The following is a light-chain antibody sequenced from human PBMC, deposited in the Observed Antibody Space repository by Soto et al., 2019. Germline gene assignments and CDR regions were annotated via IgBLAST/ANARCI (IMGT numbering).Light chain of an antibody. J-gene: IGKJ2*01. Sequence: EIVMTQSPATLSVSPGERATVSCRASQNVSSNLAWYQQKPGQAPRLLIYGASTRATGIPARFSGSGSGTEFTLTIGSLQSEDLAVYYCQQYNNWPRTFGQGTKLEIK. CDR3: QQYNNWPRT. V-gene: IGKV3-15*01. CDR2: GAS. CDR1: QNVSSN.